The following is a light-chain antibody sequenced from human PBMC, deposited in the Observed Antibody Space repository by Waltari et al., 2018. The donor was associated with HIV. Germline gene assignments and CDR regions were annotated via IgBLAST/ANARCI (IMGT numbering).Light chain of an antibody. Sequence: QSALTQPRSVSGSPGQSVPISCTGTSSDVGVYNFVSWYQQHPGTAPKLMIYDVSKRPSGVPERFSGSKSGNTAFRTISGLQAEDEADYYCCSYAGSYPVVFGGGTKLTVL. CDR1: SSDVGVYNF. J-gene: IGLJ2*01. CDR2: DVS. V-gene: IGLV2-11*01. CDR3: CSYAGSYPVV.